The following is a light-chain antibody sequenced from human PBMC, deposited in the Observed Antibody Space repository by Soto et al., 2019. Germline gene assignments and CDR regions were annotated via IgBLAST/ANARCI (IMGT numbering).Light chain of an antibody. V-gene: IGLV2-14*01. CDR3: SSYTSSSTPV. CDR1: SSDVGGYNY. CDR2: DVS. Sequence: QSVLTQPASVSGSPRQSITISCTGTSSDVGGYNYVSWYQQHPGKAPKLMIYDVSNRPSGVSNRFSGSKSGNTASLTISGLQAEDEADYYCSSYTSSSTPVFGTGTKVTV. J-gene: IGLJ1*01.